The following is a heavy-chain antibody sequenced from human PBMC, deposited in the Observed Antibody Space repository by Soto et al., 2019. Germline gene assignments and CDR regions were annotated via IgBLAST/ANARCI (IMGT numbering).Heavy chain of an antibody. CDR3: ARHLYYYDSSGYYPDY. D-gene: IGHD3-22*01. J-gene: IGHJ4*02. CDR2: IYYSGST. Sequence: ASETLSLTCTVSGGSISSSSYYWGWIRQPPGKGLEWIGSIYYSGSTYYNPSLKSRVTISVDTSKNQFSLKLSSVTAADTAVYYCARHLYYYDSSGYYPDYWGQGTLVTVSS. V-gene: IGHV4-39*01. CDR1: GGSISSSSYY.